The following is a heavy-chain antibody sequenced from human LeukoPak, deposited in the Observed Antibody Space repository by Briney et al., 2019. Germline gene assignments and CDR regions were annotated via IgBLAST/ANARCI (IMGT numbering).Heavy chain of an antibody. CDR3: VKGAKYSGSSVDYFYMDV. CDR1: GYTFTSYG. D-gene: IGHD1-26*01. J-gene: IGHJ6*03. Sequence: GASVTVSCKASGYTFTSYGISWVRQAPGQGLEWMGWISAYNGNTNYAQKLQGRVTMTTGTSTSTAYMELRSLRSDDTAVYYCVKGAKYSGSSVDYFYMDVWAKGTTVTVSS. V-gene: IGHV1-18*01. CDR2: ISAYNGNT.